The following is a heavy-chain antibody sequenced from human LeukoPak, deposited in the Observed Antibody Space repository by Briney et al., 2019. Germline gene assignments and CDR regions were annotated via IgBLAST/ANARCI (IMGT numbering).Heavy chain of an antibody. CDR3: ARGSEYRGID. CDR1: GFTFSSYS. V-gene: IGHV3-48*02. CDR2: ISSSSTI. D-gene: IGHD2-15*01. J-gene: IGHJ4*02. Sequence: GGSLRLSCAASGFTFSSYSMNWVRQAPGKGLEWVSYISSSSTIYYADSVKGRFTISRDNAKNSLYLQMNSLRDEDTAVYYCARGSEYRGIDWGQGTLVTVSS.